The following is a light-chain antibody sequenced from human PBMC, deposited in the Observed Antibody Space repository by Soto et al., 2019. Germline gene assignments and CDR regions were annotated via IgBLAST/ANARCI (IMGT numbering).Light chain of an antibody. CDR2: EVS. CDR1: SSDVGGYNY. Sequence: QSALTQPPSASGSPGQSVTISCTGTSSDVGGYNYVSWYQQHPGKAPKLMIYEVSKRPSGVPDRFSGSKSGNTASLTVSGLQAEDEADYYCSSYAGSNIVVFGGGTKDTVL. CDR3: SSYAGSNIVV. J-gene: IGLJ2*01. V-gene: IGLV2-8*01.